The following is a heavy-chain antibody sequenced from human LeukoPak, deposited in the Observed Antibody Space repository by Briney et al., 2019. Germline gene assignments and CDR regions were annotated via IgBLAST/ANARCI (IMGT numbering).Heavy chain of an antibody. CDR1: GGSISTSNYY. Sequence: PSETLSLTCTVSGGSISTSNYYWGWIRQPPGKGLEWIGYIYYSGSTNYNPSLKSRVTISVDTSKNQFSLKLSSVTAADTAVYYCARVQVAGSLIIDYWGQGTLVTVSS. CDR3: ARVQVAGSLIIDY. CDR2: IYYSGST. D-gene: IGHD6-19*01. J-gene: IGHJ4*02. V-gene: IGHV4-61*05.